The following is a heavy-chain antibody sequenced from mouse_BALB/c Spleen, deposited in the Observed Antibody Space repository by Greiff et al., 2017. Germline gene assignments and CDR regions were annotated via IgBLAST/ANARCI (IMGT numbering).Heavy chain of an antibody. J-gene: IGHJ2*01. CDR3: TRSGGSYYFDY. D-gene: IGHD1-1*02. Sequence: VQLVESGAELVKPGASVKLSCKASGYTFTSYYMYWVKQRPGQGLEWIGEINPSNGGTNFNEKFKSKATLTVDKSSSTAYMQLSSLTSEDSAVYYCTRSGGSYYFDYWGQGTTLTVSS. V-gene: IGHV1S81*02. CDR1: GYTFTSYY. CDR2: INPSNGGT.